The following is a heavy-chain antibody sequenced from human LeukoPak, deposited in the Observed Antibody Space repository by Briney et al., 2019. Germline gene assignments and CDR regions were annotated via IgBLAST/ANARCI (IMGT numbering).Heavy chain of an antibody. J-gene: IGHJ6*03. Sequence: GGSLRLSCAASGFTFSSYGMSWVRQAPGKGLEWVSTISGSGGSAYYTDSVKGRFTISRDNSKNTLFLQMNSLRAEDTAVYYCAKMGNKGFGESYYYYYYMDVWGKGTTVTISS. CDR3: AKMGNKGFGESYYYYYYMDV. CDR2: ISGSGGSA. D-gene: IGHD3-10*01. V-gene: IGHV3-23*01. CDR1: GFTFSSYG.